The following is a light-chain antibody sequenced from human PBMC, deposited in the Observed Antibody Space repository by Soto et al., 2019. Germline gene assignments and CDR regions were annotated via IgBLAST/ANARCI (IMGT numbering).Light chain of an antibody. CDR3: QQYNNWPPVT. CDR2: GAS. CDR1: QTISGT. V-gene: IGKV3-15*01. J-gene: IGKJ1*01. Sequence: EIVMTQSPATLSVSPWERATLSCRASQTISGTLAWYQQKPGQAPRLPLYGASTRATGIPARFSGSGSGTEFTLPISSLQSEDFAVYYCQQYNNWPPVTFGQGTKVDI.